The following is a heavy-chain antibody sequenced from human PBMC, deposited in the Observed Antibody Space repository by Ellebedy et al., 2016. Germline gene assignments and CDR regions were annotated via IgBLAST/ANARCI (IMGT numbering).Heavy chain of an antibody. V-gene: IGHV1-46*01. D-gene: IGHD4-17*01. CDR2: INPSGGST. J-gene: IGHJ4*02. Sequence: ASVKVSCXASGYTFTSYYMHWVRQAPGQGLEWMGIINPSGGSTSYAQKFQGRVTMTRDTSTSTVYMELSSLRSEDTAVYYCARERVAPAGVYGEPPYYFDYWGQGTLVTVSS. CDR3: ARERVAPAGVYGEPPYYFDY. CDR1: GYTFTSYY.